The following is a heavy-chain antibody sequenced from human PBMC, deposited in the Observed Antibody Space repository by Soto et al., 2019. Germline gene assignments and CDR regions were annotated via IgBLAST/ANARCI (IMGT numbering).Heavy chain of an antibody. D-gene: IGHD2-15*01. CDR2: IDHSGNT. J-gene: IGHJ4*02. V-gene: IGHV4-34*01. CDR1: TESFSHYY. CDR3: VGGRSRLGGFDY. Sequence: QVQLQQWGAGLLKPSETLSLTCAVKTESFSHYYWIWIRQSPGKGLEWIGEIDHSGNTNYSPSLKSRVTLSVDTSKNQFSLKLNSVTAADTAEYYCVGGRSRLGGFDYWVQGTLVTVSS.